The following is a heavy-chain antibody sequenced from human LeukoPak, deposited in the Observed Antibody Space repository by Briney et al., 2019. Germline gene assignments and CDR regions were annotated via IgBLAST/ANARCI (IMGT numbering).Heavy chain of an antibody. J-gene: IGHJ6*03. CDR1: GGSISSSSYY. CDR2: IYYSGST. V-gene: IGHV4-39*01. Sequence: PSETLSLTCTVSGGSISSSSYYWGWIRQPPGKGLEWIGSIYYSGSTYYNPSLKSRVTISVDTSKNQFSLKLSSVTAADTAVYYCARLLGPPLYYYYYMDVWGKGTTVTVSS. CDR3: ARLLGPPLYYYYYMDV.